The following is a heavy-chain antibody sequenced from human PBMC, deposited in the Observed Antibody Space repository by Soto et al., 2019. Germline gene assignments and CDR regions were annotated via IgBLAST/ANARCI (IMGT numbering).Heavy chain of an antibody. CDR1: GNTLSDYY. CDR3: AREPATEKPEGVDF. CDR2: INPNRGGT. Sequence: ASVKVSCKAPGNTLSDYYIHWVRQAPGQGLEWIGWINPNRGGTKYAPKFQGGVTMTRETSITTAYMELSRLRTGDTAVYYCAREPATEKPEGVDFWGQGTLVTVSS. J-gene: IGHJ4*02. D-gene: IGHD1-1*01. V-gene: IGHV1-2*02.